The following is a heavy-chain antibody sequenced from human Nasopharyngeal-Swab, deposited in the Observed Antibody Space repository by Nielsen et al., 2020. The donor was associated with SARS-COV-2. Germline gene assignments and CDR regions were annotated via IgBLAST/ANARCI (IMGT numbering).Heavy chain of an antibody. J-gene: IGHJ4*02. CDR3: TSIGPGYSGYDWGYVSY. CDR2: IRSKANSYAT. V-gene: IGHV3-73*01. Sequence: VRQMPGKGLEWVGRIRSKANSYATAYAASVKGRFTISRDDSKNTAYLQMNSLKTEDTAVYYCTSIGPGYSGYDWGYVSYWGQGTLVTVSS. D-gene: IGHD5-12*01.